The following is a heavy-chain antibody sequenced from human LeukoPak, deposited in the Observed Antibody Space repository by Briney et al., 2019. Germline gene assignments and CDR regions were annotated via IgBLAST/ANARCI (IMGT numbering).Heavy chain of an antibody. J-gene: IGHJ4*02. CDR1: GGSISSYY. CDR2: IYYSGST. V-gene: IGHV4-59*01. D-gene: IGHD2-2*01. CDR3: ARQYCSSTSCYYYFDC. Sequence: SETLSLTCTVSGGSISSYYWSWIRQPPGKGLEWIGYIYYSGSTNYNPSLKSRVTISVDTSKNQFSLKLSSVTAADTAVYYCARQYCSSTSCYYYFDCWGQGTLVTVSS.